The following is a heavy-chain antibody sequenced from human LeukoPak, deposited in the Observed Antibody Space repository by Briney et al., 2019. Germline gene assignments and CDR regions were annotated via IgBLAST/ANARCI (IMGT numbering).Heavy chain of an antibody. Sequence: PPGGSLRLSCAASGFTFSTYAVNWVRQAPGKGLEWVAGISGGGGSTYYADSAKGRFTISRDNSKNTLYLQMNSLTVEDTAVYYCAKSPRSAADNWFDPWGQGTLVTVSS. J-gene: IGHJ5*02. CDR1: GFTFSTYA. V-gene: IGHV3-23*01. D-gene: IGHD6-13*01. CDR2: ISGGGGST. CDR3: AKSPRSAADNWFDP.